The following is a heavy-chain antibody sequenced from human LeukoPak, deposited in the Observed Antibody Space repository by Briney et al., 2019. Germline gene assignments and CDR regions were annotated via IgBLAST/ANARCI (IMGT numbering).Heavy chain of an antibody. CDR1: GFTFSSYA. Sequence: GGPLRLSCAASGFTFSSYAMTWVRQAPGKGLEWVSGIYASGENTYYADSVKGRFTISRDNSKNTLYLQMNSLRGEDTAVYYCVRGLRELPYWGQGTLVTVSS. V-gene: IGHV3-23*01. J-gene: IGHJ4*02. D-gene: IGHD1-26*01. CDR3: VRGLRELPY. CDR2: IYASGENT.